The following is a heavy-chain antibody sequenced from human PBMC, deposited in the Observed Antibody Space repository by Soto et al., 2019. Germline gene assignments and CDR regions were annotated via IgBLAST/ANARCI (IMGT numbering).Heavy chain of an antibody. Sequence: ASVQVSCKASGYIFTSRTMHWVRQAPGQRLEWMGWINAGNGHTKYSQKFLGRVTITRDTSATTAYMELRRLTSEDTAVYYCTTGPGLGDGFDPWGQGTLVTVSS. CDR1: GYIFTSRT. V-gene: IGHV1-3*01. D-gene: IGHD2-15*01. J-gene: IGHJ5*02. CDR3: TTGPGLGDGFDP. CDR2: INAGNGHT.